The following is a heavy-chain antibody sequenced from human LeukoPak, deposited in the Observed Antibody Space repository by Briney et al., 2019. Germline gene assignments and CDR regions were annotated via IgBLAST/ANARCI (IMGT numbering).Heavy chain of an antibody. D-gene: IGHD5-12*01. CDR1: GINFSSYW. V-gene: IGHV3-74*01. CDR2: IKSDGSTT. Sequence: AGGSLRLSCAASGINFSSYWMHWVRQAPGKGLVWVSRIKSDGSTTIYADSVKGRFSISRDNAQNSLSLQMNSLRAEDTAVYYCAREDSGSSMGTGYSYYMDVWGKGTTVTVSS. CDR3: AREDSGSSMGTGYSYYMDV. J-gene: IGHJ6*03.